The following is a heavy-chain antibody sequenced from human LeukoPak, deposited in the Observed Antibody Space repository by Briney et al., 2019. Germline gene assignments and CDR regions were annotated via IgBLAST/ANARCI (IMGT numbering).Heavy chain of an antibody. CDR1: GFTFSSYS. CDR3: ARGRGSDY. Sequence: GGSLRLSCAASGFTFSSYSMSWVRQAPGKGLEWAANIQQDGSERYYVDSVKGRFTISRDNAKKSLYLQMNSLRAEDTAVYYCARGRGSDYWGQGTLVTVSS. CDR2: IQQDGSER. J-gene: IGHJ4*02. D-gene: IGHD3-16*01. V-gene: IGHV3-7*05.